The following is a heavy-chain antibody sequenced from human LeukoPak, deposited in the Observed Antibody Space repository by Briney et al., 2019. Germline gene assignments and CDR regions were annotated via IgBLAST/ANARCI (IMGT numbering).Heavy chain of an antibody. V-gene: IGHV2-70*04. Sequence: ESGPTLVNPTQTLTLTCTFSGFSLSTSGMRVSWIRQPPGKALEWLARIDWDDDKFYSTSLKTRLTISKDTSKNQVVLTMTNMDPVDTATYYCAHDRGELFSYWGQGTLVTVSS. CDR3: AHDRGELFSY. CDR2: IDWDDDK. CDR1: GFSLSTSGMR. D-gene: IGHD3-10*01. J-gene: IGHJ4*02.